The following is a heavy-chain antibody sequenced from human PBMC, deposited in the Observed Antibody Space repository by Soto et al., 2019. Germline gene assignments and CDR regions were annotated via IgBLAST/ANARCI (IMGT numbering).Heavy chain of an antibody. J-gene: IGHJ4*02. Sequence: GGSLRLSCAASGFTFSSYAMSWVRQAPGKGLEWVSAISGSGGSTYYADSVKGRFTISRDNSKNTLYLQMNSLRAEDTAVYYCAKRYYDILTGYYPYYFDYWGQGTLVTVSS. V-gene: IGHV3-23*01. CDR1: GFTFSSYA. CDR2: ISGSGGST. CDR3: AKRYYDILTGYYPYYFDY. D-gene: IGHD3-9*01.